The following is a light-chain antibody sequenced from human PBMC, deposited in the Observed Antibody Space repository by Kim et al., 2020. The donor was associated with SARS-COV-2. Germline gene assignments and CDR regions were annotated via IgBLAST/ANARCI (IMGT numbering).Light chain of an antibody. J-gene: IGLJ1*01. CDR2: DDD. CDR3: GTWDNSLGYV. CDR1: SSNIGNNY. V-gene: IGLV1-51*01. Sequence: PGRKVTISCCGNSSNIGNNYVSWYQQLPGTAPKLLIYDDDKRPSGIPDRFSGSKSGTSATLGITGLQTGDEADYYCGTWDNSLGYVFGTGTKVTVL.